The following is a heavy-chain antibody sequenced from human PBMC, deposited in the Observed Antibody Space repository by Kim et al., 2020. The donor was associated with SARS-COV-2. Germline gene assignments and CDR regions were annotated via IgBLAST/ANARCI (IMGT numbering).Heavy chain of an antibody. Sequence: GGSLRLSCTASGFSFGDYAMSWVRQAPGKGLEWVGFIRRKAYGGTTDSAASVKGRFTISRDDSKSIVYLQMNSLKTEDTAVYYCTRAVRDYDILTGPWPFDYWGQGTLVTVSS. CDR3: TRAVRDYDILTGPWPFDY. V-gene: IGHV3-49*04. CDR1: GFSFGDYA. D-gene: IGHD3-9*01. CDR2: IRRKAYGGTT. J-gene: IGHJ4*02.